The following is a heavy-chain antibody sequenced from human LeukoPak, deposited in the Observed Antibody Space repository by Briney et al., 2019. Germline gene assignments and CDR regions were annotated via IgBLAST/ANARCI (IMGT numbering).Heavy chain of an antibody. D-gene: IGHD3-10*01. CDR3: ASVSGYYGSDWFDP. V-gene: IGHV4-59*01. J-gene: IGHJ5*02. Sequence: SETLSLTCTVSGGSISSYYWSWIRRPPGKGLEWIGYIYYSGSTNYNPSLKSRVTISVDTSKNQFSLKLSSVTAADTAVYYCASVSGYYGSDWFDPWGQGTLVTVSS. CDR1: GGSISSYY. CDR2: IYYSGST.